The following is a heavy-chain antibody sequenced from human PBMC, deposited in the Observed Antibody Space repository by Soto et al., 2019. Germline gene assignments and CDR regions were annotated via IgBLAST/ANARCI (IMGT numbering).Heavy chain of an antibody. V-gene: IGHV5-10-1*01. Sequence: AGESLKISCKGSGYSFTTYWISWVRQMPGKGLEWMGRIAPSDSSTTYSPSFQGRVTISVDNPINTAYVQWDSLEASDTAMYYCARRALYGDYVGYWGQGTLVTVS. J-gene: IGHJ4*02. CDR1: GYSFTTYW. D-gene: IGHD4-17*01. CDR2: IAPSDSST. CDR3: ARRALYGDYVGY.